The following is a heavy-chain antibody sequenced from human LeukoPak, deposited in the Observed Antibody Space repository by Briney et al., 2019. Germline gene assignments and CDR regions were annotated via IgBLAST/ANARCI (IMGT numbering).Heavy chain of an antibody. CDR1: GLTSSSDA. V-gene: IGHV3-23*01. D-gene: IGHD6-25*01. Sequence: GGSLRLSCSASGLTSSSDAMSWVRQAPGKGLKWVSAISGSGGSTYYADSVKGRFTISRDNSKNTLYLQMNSLRAEDTAVYYCAKDPSRQRARYFDYWGQGTLVTVSS. CDR3: AKDPSRQRARYFDY. J-gene: IGHJ4*02. CDR2: ISGSGGST.